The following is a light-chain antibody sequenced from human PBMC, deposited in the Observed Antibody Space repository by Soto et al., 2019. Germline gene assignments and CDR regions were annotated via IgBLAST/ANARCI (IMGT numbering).Light chain of an antibody. CDR2: AAS. J-gene: IGKJ2*01. Sequence: DIQMTQSPSSLSASVGDRVTITCRARQGISNSLAWYHHKPGKVPKHLIYAASTLQSGVPFRFSGSGSGTDFTVTICLLQPEDVATYYCAKYNSLPYTFGQQNNLPIK. CDR1: QGISNS. CDR3: AKYNSLPYT. V-gene: IGKV1-27*01.